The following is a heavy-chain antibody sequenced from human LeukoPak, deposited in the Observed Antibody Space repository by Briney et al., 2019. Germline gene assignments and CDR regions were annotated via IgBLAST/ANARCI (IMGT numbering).Heavy chain of an antibody. CDR2: ISAYNGDT. D-gene: IGHD2-15*01. J-gene: IGHJ5*02. CDR1: HYTFTTYG. CDR3: TRGYCSGGSCYSPRDNWFDP. V-gene: IGHV1-18*01. Sequence: ASVKVPCKASHYTFTTYGFNWVRQAPGQGLEWMGWISAYNGDTNYAQNLQGRVTMTTDTSTTTAYMELRSLRSDDTAVYYCTRGYCSGGSCYSPRDNWFDPWGQGTLVTVSS.